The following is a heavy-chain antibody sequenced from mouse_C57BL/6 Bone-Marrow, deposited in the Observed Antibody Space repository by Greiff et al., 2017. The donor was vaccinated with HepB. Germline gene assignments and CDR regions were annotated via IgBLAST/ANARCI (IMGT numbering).Heavy chain of an antibody. CDR2: ISSGGSYT. CDR3: ARGATVVAPFAY. J-gene: IGHJ3*01. CDR1: GFTFSSYG. Sequence: EVKVVESGGDLVKPGGSLKLSCAASGFTFSSYGMSWVRQTPDKRLEWVATISSGGSYTYYPDSVKGRITISRDNAKNTLYLQMSRLKSEDTAMYYCARGATVVAPFAYWGQGTLVTVSA. D-gene: IGHD1-1*01. V-gene: IGHV5-6*01.